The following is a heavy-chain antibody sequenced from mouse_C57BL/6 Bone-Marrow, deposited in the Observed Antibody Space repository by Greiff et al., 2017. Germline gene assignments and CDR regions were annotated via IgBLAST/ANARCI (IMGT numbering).Heavy chain of an antibody. J-gene: IGHJ1*03. CDR3: ARFLDGYYDYFDV. Sequence: EVQLQQSVAELVRTGASVKLFCTASGFNIKNAYMHWVTQRPGQGVEWCGRIEPANGNTKYAQKFQGKATLTADTSSHTAYMQLSSLTSEDTALYYCARFLDGYYDYFDVWGTGTTVTVSS. V-gene: IGHV14-3*01. CDR2: IEPANGNT. D-gene: IGHD2-3*01. CDR1: GFNIKNAY.